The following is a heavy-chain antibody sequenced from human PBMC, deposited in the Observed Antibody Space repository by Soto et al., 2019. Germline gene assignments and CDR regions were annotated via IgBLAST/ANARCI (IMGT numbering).Heavy chain of an antibody. V-gene: IGHV2-5*02. CDR1: GFSLSTSGVG. CDR3: AHSRLRNYGDYVFDY. D-gene: IGHD4-17*01. J-gene: IGHJ4*02. CDR2: IYWDDDK. Sequence: QITLKESGPTLVKPTQTLTLTCTFSGFSLSTSGVGVGWIRQPPGKALEWLALIYWDDDKRYSPSLKSRLTIXRDXSXNQVVLTMTNMDPVDTATYYCAHSRLRNYGDYVFDYWGQGTLVTVSS.